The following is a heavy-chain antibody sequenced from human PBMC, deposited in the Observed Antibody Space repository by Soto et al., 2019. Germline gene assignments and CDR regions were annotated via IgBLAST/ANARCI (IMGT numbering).Heavy chain of an antibody. CDR1: GFTFSSYA. Sequence: EVQLLECGGGLVQPGGSLRLSCAASGFTFSSYAMSWVRQAPGKGLEWVSAISGSGGSTYYADSVKGRFTISRDNSKNTLYLQMNSLRAEDTAVYYCAKDPYGEDYFDYWGQGTLVTVSS. J-gene: IGHJ4*01. CDR3: AKDPYGEDYFDY. V-gene: IGHV3-23*01. CDR2: ISGSGGST. D-gene: IGHD4-17*01.